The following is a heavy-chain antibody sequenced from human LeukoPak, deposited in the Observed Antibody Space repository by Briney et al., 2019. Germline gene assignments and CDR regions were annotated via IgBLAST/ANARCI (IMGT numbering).Heavy chain of an antibody. J-gene: IGHJ4*02. CDR2: IYTSGST. Sequence: SETLSLTCAVYNESFSAFYWTWIRQPPDKGLEWIGRIYTSGSTNYNPSLKSRVTMSVDTSKNQFSLKLSSVTAADTAVYYCARGPYYDFWSGHRSPDEPPFDYWGQGTLVTVSS. V-gene: IGHV4-59*10. CDR1: NESFSAFY. CDR3: ARGPYYDFWSGHRSPDEPPFDY. D-gene: IGHD3-3*01.